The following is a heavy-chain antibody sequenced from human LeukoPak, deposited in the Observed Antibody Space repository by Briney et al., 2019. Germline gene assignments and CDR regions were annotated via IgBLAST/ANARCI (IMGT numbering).Heavy chain of an antibody. CDR1: GXTXSRYX. CDR2: IKEDGSEK. D-gene: IGHD3-10*01. Sequence: SGXTXSRYXXSXXRXAPGKXXEWVANIKEDGSEKYSVDSVKGRFTISRDNAKNSLYLQMNSLRAEDTAVYYCTRGPPRSGTYYFGLFDPWGQGTLVTVSS. J-gene: IGHJ5*02. V-gene: IGHV3-7*01. CDR3: TRGPPRSGTYYFGLFDP.